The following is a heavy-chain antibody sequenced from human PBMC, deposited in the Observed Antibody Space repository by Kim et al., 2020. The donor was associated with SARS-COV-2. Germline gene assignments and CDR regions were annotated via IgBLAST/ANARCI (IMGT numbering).Heavy chain of an antibody. CDR2: IGTAGDT. Sequence: GGSLRLSCAASGFTFSSYDMHWVRQATGKGLEWVSAIGTAGDTYYPGSVKGRFTISRENAKISLYLQINSLRAGDTAVYYCARGYGDYVVWAFDIWGQGT. J-gene: IGHJ3*02. V-gene: IGHV3-13*01. D-gene: IGHD4-17*01. CDR1: GFTFSSYD. CDR3: ARGYGDYVVWAFDI.